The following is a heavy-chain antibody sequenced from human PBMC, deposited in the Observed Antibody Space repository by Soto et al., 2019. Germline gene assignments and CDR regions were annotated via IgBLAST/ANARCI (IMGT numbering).Heavy chain of an antibody. CDR3: ARRSLYCSGGSCYANYYYYGMDV. CDR2: IYYSGST. V-gene: IGHV4-39*01. CDR1: GGSISSSSYY. D-gene: IGHD2-15*01. Sequence: SETLSLTCTVSGGSISSSSYYWGWIRKPPGKGLEWIGSIYYSGSTYYNPSLKSRLTISVDTSNNQFSLKLSSVTAADTAVYYCARRSLYCSGGSCYANYYYYGMDVWGQGTTVTVSS. J-gene: IGHJ6*02.